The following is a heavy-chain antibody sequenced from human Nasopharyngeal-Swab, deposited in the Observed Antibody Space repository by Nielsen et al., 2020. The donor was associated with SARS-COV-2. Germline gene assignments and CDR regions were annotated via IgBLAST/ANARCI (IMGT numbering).Heavy chain of an antibody. D-gene: IGHD5-12*01. CDR2: IAHDASNE. J-gene: IGHJ4*02. Sequence: GESLKISCAASGFTFSSFGMHWVRQAPGKGLEWVAFIAHDASNEYYGDSVKGRFSISRDSSKNTLYLQMDSLRGEDTAVYYCARGASGGPVATPAGYWGQGTLVTVSS. V-gene: IGHV3-30*03. CDR3: ARGASGGPVATPAGY. CDR1: GFTFSSFG.